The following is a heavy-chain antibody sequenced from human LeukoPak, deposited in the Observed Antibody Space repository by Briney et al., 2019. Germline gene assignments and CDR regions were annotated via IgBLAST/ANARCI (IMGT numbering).Heavy chain of an antibody. CDR2: INHSGST. J-gene: IGHJ3*02. V-gene: IGHV4-34*01. CDR1: GGSFSGYY. Sequence: SETLSLTCAVYGGSFSGYYWSWIRQPPGKGLKWIGEINHSGSTNYNPSPKSRVTISVDTSKNQFSLKLSSVTAADTAMYYCARGRRTPPAFDIWGQGTMVTVSS. D-gene: IGHD2-2*01. CDR3: ARGRRTPPAFDI.